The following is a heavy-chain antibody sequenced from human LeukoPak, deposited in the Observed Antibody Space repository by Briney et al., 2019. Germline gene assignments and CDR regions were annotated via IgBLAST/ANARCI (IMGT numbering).Heavy chain of an antibody. V-gene: IGHV4-34*01. Sequence: SETLSLTCAVYGGSFSGYYWSWIRQPPGKGLEWIGEINHSGSTNYNPSLKSRVTISVDTSKNQFSLKLSSVTAADTAVYYCARGPDYYDSSGYLDYWGQGTLVTVSS. CDR1: GGSFSGYY. CDR3: ARGPDYYDSSGYLDY. D-gene: IGHD3-22*01. CDR2: INHSGST. J-gene: IGHJ4*02.